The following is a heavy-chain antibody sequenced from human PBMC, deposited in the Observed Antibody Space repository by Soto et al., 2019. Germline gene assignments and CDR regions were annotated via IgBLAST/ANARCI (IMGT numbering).Heavy chain of an antibody. CDR2: ITWDAGST. CDR3: ARDVSHGYMG. D-gene: IGHD3-16*01. J-gene: IGHJ4*02. Sequence: EVHLMESGGAVVQPGGSLRLSCVASGFTFDDYTMHWVRQVPGKGLEWVSLITWDAGSTFYADSVKGRFTISRDNNKDSLYLQMNSLRAEDTAVYYCARDVSHGYMGWGQGTLVTVSS. CDR1: GFTFDDYT. V-gene: IGHV3-43*01.